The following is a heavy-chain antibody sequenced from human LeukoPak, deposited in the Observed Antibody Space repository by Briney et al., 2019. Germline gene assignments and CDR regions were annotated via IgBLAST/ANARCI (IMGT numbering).Heavy chain of an antibody. V-gene: IGHV3-23*01. CDR3: VKDLIVEVR. CDR1: GFRFNIFA. Sequence: PGRSLRLFCASSGFRFNIFAMMWVRQAPGKGLEWVSTMCSSGGNTYYADSVKGRYTSSRDNAKNMLYLQMNSLRADGSAVYYCVKDLIVEVRWGQGALVTDSS. J-gene: IGHJ4*02. D-gene: IGHD3-22*01. CDR2: MCSSGGNT.